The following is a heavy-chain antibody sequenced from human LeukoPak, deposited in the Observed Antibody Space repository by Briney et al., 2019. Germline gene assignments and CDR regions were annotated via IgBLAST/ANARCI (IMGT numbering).Heavy chain of an antibody. CDR1: GYTLTELS. D-gene: IGHD3-22*01. CDR2: FDPEDGET. V-gene: IGHV1-24*01. J-gene: IGHJ4*02. Sequence: GASVKVSCKVSGYTLTELSMHWVRQAPGKGLEWMGGFDPEDGETIYAQKFQGRVTMTEDTTTDTAYMELSSLRSEDTAVYYCATEVPRYYYDSSGYYYFDYWSQGTLVTVSS. CDR3: ATEVPRYYYDSSGYYYFDY.